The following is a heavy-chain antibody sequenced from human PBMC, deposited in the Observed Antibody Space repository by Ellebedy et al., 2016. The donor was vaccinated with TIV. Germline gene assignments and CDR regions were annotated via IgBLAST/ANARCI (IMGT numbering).Heavy chain of an antibody. CDR3: VRNGGAFDY. J-gene: IGHJ4*02. CDR2: IKQDGGDK. V-gene: IGHV3-7*03. CDR1: GFTFSSHW. D-gene: IGHD1-26*01. Sequence: GGSLRLSXAASGFTFSSHWMSWVRQTPGKGLEWVANIKQDGGDKYYVDSVKGRFTISRDNAKNSLYLQMNTLGADDTAVYYCVRNGGAFDYWGQGTLVSVSS.